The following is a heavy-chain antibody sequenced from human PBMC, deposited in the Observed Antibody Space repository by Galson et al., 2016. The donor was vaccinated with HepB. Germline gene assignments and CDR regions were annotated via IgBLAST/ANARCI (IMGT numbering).Heavy chain of an antibody. D-gene: IGHD1-1*01. J-gene: IGHJ4*02. Sequence: SLRLSCAASGFPTFTNFAMSWVRQAPGKGLEWVSTMSGSGRGTFYADSVKGRFTISRDNSKNTLYLEMNSLRAEDTAVYYCAKDITTGRRLYPYYFDYWGQGILVTVSS. CDR3: AKDITTGRRLYPYYFDY. CDR1: GFPTFTNFA. CDR2: MSGSGRGT. V-gene: IGHV3-23*01.